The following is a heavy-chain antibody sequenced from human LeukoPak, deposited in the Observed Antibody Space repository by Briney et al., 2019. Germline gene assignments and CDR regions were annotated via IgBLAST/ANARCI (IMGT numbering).Heavy chain of an antibody. Sequence: GGSLRLSCVGSGFTFRSHAMSWVRQAPEKGLEFVSGIYENGGTTYYADSVKGRFSISRDNSKNMLYLQMNSLRAEDTAVYYCAGSHRRIADELNAFDIWGQGTMVTVSS. V-gene: IGHV3-23*01. CDR3: AGSHRRIADELNAFDI. J-gene: IGHJ3*02. CDR1: GFTFRSHA. D-gene: IGHD6-13*01. CDR2: IYENGGTT.